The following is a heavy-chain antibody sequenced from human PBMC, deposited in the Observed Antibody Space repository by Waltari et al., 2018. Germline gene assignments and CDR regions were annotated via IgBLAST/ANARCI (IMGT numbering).Heavy chain of an antibody. CDR2: IIHNGDT. D-gene: IGHD3-22*01. CDR3: SRNGYYCLKT. Sequence: QVQLQESGPGLVKPSETLSLTCTISSGSITRDNWWSWIRQSPGKGLERIGKIIHNGDTTHNPALQRRVTISVDTSKTQFSLYLRSVTAADTAIYYCSRNGYYCLKTWGHGTLVTVSS. CDR1: SGSITRDNW. J-gene: IGHJ5*01. V-gene: IGHV4-4*02.